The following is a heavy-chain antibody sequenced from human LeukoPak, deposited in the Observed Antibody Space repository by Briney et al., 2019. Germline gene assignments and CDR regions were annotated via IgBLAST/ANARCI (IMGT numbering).Heavy chain of an antibody. CDR2: IKQDGSEK. D-gene: IGHD1-1*01. Sequence: GGSLRLSCAASGFTFSSYWMSWVRQAPGKGLEWVANIKQDGSEKYYVDSVKGRFTLSTDNAKNSLYLQMNSLRAEDTAVYYCAREGWNACFDYWGQGTLVTVSS. CDR3: AREGWNACFDY. CDR1: GFTFSSYW. V-gene: IGHV3-7*01. J-gene: IGHJ4*02.